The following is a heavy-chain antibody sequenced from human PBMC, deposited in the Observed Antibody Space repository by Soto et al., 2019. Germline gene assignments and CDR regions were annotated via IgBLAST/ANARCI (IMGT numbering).Heavy chain of an antibody. V-gene: IGHV3-48*02. CDR3: AIFLEWYYHRIRDYYYGMAV. D-gene: IGHD3-3*01. CDR1: RGTCSSFG. Sequence: GGSLRLSCGASRGTCSSFGMNWVRKAQGEGLKLVSYISSSSSTIYYADSVKGRFTISIDNAKNSLYLQMNSLRDEDTAVYYCAIFLEWYYHRIRDYYYGMAVWRQGSTVTVSS. J-gene: IGHJ6*02. CDR2: ISSSSSTI.